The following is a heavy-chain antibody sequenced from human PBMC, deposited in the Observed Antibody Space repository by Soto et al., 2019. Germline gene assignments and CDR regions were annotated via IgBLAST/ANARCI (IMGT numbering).Heavy chain of an antibody. CDR3: AHGEGIVKSIVYFDS. D-gene: IGHD1-26*01. Sequence: ASVKVSCKVSGYSLTALSIHWVRQAPGKGLEWMGGFDREDGETIYAQKFQGRVTMTEDTSTDSAYMELSSLTSEDTAIYYCAHGEGIVKSIVYFDSWGQGTLVTVS. CDR1: GYSLTALS. J-gene: IGHJ4*02. CDR2: FDREDGET. V-gene: IGHV1-24*01.